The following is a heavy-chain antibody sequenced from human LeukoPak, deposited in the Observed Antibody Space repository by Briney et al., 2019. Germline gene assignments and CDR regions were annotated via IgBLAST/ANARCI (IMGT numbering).Heavy chain of an antibody. CDR2: ISGSGGST. D-gene: IGHD5-18*01. CDR3: AKGGNRGYGFRKLFRRDWFDP. J-gene: IGHJ5*02. V-gene: IGHV3-23*01. Sequence: GGTLRLSCAASGFTFSSYGMSWVRQAPGKGLEWVSAISGSGGSTYYADSVKGRFTISRDNSKNTLYLQMNSLRAEDTAVYYCAKGGNRGYGFRKLFRRDWFDPWGQGTLVTVSS. CDR1: GFTFSSYG.